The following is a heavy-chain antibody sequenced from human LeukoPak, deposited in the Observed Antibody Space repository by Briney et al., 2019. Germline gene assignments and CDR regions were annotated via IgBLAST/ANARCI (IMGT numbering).Heavy chain of an antibody. D-gene: IGHD3-22*01. Sequence: PGGSLRLSCAASGFTFSSYSMNWVRQAPGKGLEWVSSISSSSSYIYYADSVKGRFTISRDNAKNSLYLQMSSLRAEDTAVYYCARESYYYDSSGNLDYWGQGTLVTVSS. J-gene: IGHJ4*02. V-gene: IGHV3-21*01. CDR1: GFTFSSYS. CDR3: ARESYYYDSSGNLDY. CDR2: ISSSSSYI.